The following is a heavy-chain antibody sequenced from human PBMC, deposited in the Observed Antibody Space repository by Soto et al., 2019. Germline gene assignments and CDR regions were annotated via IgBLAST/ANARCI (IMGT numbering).Heavy chain of an antibody. D-gene: IGHD3-9*01. CDR3: TRNLSTLTDGAWLDAFAL. J-gene: IGHJ3*01. CDR2: IKQDGSKK. CDR1: GFTLSNYW. Sequence: EVQVVESGGGWVQPGGSLRLSCAASGFTLSNYWMTWVRQAPGKGLEWVANIKQDGSKKQFVDSVEGWLTIARDNAQNSLYLQRIGLRVEDTAMYYCTRNLSTLTDGAWLDAFALGGEGTIVTFSS. V-gene: IGHV3-7*01.